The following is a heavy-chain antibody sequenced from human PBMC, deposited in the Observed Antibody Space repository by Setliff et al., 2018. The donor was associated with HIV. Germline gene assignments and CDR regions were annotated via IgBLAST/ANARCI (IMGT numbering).Heavy chain of an antibody. CDR2: VNRGRRT. CDR3: ARATGASGYPRFFHY. CDR1: GGSFSDYY. D-gene: IGHD3-22*01. V-gene: IGHV4-34*01. Sequence: PSETLSLTCALYGGSFSDYYWSWIRQPPGMGLEWIGEVNRGRRTNYNSSLKSRVTISIDTSRTQFTLTVSSVTAADTSVYYCARATGASGYPRFFHYWGQGTLVTVSS. J-gene: IGHJ4*02.